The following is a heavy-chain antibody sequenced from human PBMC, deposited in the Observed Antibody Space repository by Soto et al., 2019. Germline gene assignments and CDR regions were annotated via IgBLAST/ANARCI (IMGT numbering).Heavy chain of an antibody. CDR2: IIPILGIA. J-gene: IGHJ6*03. CDR1: GGTFSIYT. CDR3: ARAGAVVVVAATWYYMDV. V-gene: IGHV1-69*02. Sequence: SVKVSCKASGGTFSIYTISWVRQAPGQGLEWMGRIIPILGIANYAQKFQGRVTITADKSTSTAYMELSSLRSEDTAVYYCARAGAVVVVAATWYYMDVWGKGTTVTVSS. D-gene: IGHD2-15*01.